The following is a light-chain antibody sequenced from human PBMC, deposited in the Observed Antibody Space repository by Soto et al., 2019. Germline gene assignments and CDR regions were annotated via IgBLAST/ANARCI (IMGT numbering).Light chain of an antibody. CDR2: TTT. CDR1: TGAVTSGNY. CDR3: LLYYGSAQLV. Sequence: QAVVTQEPSLTVSPGGTVTLTCASSTGAVTSGNYPSWFQQKPGQAPRKLIYTTTDKHSWTPARFSGSLLGDKAALTLSGVHPEDEAEYYCLLYYGSAQLVFGGGTKLTVL. J-gene: IGLJ3*02. V-gene: IGLV7-43*01.